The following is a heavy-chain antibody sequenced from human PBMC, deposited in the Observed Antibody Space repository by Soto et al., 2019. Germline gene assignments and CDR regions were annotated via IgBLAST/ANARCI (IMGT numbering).Heavy chain of an antibody. CDR3: ARVDNLVAVEWFDP. J-gene: IGHJ5*02. D-gene: IGHD6-19*01. CDR2: VHYSGST. Sequence: PSETLSLTCAVSGYSISSGYYWGWIRQPPGKGLEWIGSVHYSGSTYYNPSLKSRVTISIDTSKNQISLKLTSVTAADTAVYYCARVDNLVAVEWFDPWGQGPMITV. CDR1: GYSISSGYY. V-gene: IGHV4-38-2*01.